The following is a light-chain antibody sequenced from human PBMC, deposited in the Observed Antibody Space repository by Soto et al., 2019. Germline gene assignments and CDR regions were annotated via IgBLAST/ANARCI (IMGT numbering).Light chain of an antibody. CDR3: GSFTTSRIWL. J-gene: IGLJ3*02. CDR2: DNS. V-gene: IGLV1-40*01. CDR1: SSNIGAGYD. Sequence: SVLTQPPSVSGAPGQRVTISCTGSSSNIGAGYDVHWYQQLPGTAPKLLIFDNSNRPSGVPDRISGSRSGTSASLAISGLQVEDEADYFCGSFTTSRIWLFGGGTKVTVL.